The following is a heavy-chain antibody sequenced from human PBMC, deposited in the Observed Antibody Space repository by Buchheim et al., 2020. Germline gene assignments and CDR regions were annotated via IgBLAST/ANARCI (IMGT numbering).Heavy chain of an antibody. CDR1: GFTFSSYG. CDR3: ARDSSGWYDF. V-gene: IGHV3-30*03. Sequence: QVQLVESGGDVVQPGRSLRLSCAASGFTFSSYGMHWVRQAPGKGLEWVAVISYDGSNKYYADSVKGRFTISRDNSKNTLYLQMESLRAEDTAVYYCARDSSGWYDFWGQGAL. CDR2: ISYDGSNK. J-gene: IGHJ4*02. D-gene: IGHD6-19*01.